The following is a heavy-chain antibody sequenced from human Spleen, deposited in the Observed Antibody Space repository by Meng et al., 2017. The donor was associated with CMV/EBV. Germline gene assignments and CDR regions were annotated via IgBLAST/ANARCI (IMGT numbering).Heavy chain of an antibody. J-gene: IGHJ6*02. CDR2: IRYDGSNK. D-gene: IGHD3-3*01. Sequence: GESLKISCAASGFTFSSYAMHWVRQAPGKGLEWVAFIRYDGSNKYYADSVKGRFTISRDNSKNTLYLQMNSLKAEDTAVYYCASSLTIFAVGAYGMDVWGQVTTVTVSS. V-gene: IGHV3-30*02. CDR3: ASSLTIFAVGAYGMDV. CDR1: GFTFSSYA.